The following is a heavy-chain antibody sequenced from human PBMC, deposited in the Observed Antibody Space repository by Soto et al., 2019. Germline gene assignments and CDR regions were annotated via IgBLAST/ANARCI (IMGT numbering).Heavy chain of an antibody. V-gene: IGHV1-18*01. J-gene: IGHJ5*02. CDR1: GYTFPSYG. CDR3: ARDRNGYYDILTGQNWFDP. CDR2: ISAYNGNT. D-gene: IGHD3-9*01. Sequence: ASVKVSCKASGYTFPSYGISWVRQAPGQGLEWMGWISAYNGNTNYAQKLQGRVTMTTDTSTSTAYMELRSLRSDDTAVYYCARDRNGYYDILTGQNWFDPWGQGTLVTVSS.